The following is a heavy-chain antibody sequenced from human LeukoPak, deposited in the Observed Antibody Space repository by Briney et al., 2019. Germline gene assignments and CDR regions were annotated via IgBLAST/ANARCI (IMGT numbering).Heavy chain of an antibody. CDR3: AKAPYYDILTGLDY. CDR1: GFTFSSYG. Sequence: GGSLRLSCAASGFTFSSYGMHWVRQAPGKGLEWVAFIRYDGSNKYYVDSVKGRFTISRDNSKNTLFLQMNSLRAEDTAVYYCAKAPYYDILTGLDYWGQGTLVTVSS. D-gene: IGHD3-9*01. V-gene: IGHV3-30*02. CDR2: IRYDGSNK. J-gene: IGHJ4*02.